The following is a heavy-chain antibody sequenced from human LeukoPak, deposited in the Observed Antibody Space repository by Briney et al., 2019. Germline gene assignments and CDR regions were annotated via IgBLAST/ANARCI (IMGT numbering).Heavy chain of an antibody. Sequence: PGGSLRLSCAASGFTFSSYSMNWDRQAPGKGLEWVSSISSSSSYIYYADSVKGRFTISRDNAKNSLYLQMNSLRAEDTALYYCARVDRGQWLVRGVFDYWGQGTLVTVSS. D-gene: IGHD6-19*01. J-gene: IGHJ4*02. CDR3: ARVDRGQWLVRGVFDY. CDR1: GFTFSSYS. V-gene: IGHV3-21*04. CDR2: ISSSSSYI.